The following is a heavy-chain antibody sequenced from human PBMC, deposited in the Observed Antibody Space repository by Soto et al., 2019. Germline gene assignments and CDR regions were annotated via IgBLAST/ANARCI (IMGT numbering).Heavy chain of an antibody. CDR2: ISSSSSYI. CDR1: GFTFSSYS. Sequence: GGSLRLSCAASGFTFSSYSMNWVRQAPGKGLEWVSSISSSSSYIYYADSVKGRVTMTRDTSTSTVYMELSSLRSEDTAAYYCAKAPRGGVIITTFSAHIDSWGQGTLVTVSS. V-gene: IGHV3-21*04. J-gene: IGHJ4*02. D-gene: IGHD3-3*01. CDR3: AKAPRGGVIITTFSAHIDS.